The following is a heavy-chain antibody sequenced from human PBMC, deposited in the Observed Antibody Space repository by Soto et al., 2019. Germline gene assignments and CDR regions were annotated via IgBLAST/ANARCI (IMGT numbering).Heavy chain of an antibody. CDR3: ARGIVVVPAADNWFDP. V-gene: IGHV4-34*01. J-gene: IGHJ5*02. D-gene: IGHD2-2*01. CDR2: INHSGST. CDR1: GGSFSGYY. Sequence: SETLSLTCAVYGGSFSGYYWSWIRQPPGKGLEWIGEINHSGSTNYNPSLKSRVTISVDTSKNQFSLKLSSVTAADTAVYYCARGIVVVPAADNWFDPWGQGTLVTVSS.